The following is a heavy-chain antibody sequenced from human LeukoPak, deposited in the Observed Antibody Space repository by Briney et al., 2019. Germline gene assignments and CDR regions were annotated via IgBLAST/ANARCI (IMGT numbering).Heavy chain of an antibody. CDR2: IYYSGST. J-gene: IGHJ5*02. CDR3: ARGTYDFGFNWFDP. V-gene: IGHV4-59*01. CDR1: GGSISSYY. D-gene: IGHD3-3*01. Sequence: SETLSLTCTVSGGSISSYYRSWIRPPPGKGLEGIGYIYYSGSTNYNPSLKSRVTISVDTSKNQFSLKLSSVTAADTAVYYCARGTYDFGFNWFDPWGQGTLVTVSS.